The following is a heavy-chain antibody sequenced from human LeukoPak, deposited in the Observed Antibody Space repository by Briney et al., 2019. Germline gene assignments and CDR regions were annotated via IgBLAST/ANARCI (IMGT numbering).Heavy chain of an antibody. D-gene: IGHD6-13*01. CDR3: ARVIAAAGYYFDY. V-gene: IGHV1-2*02. CDR1: GYTFTGYY. Sequence: ASVKVSCKASGYTFTGYYMHWVRQAPGQGLEWMGWINPSSGGTNYAQKFQGRVTMTRDTSISTAYMELSRLRSDDTAVYYCARVIAAAGYYFDYWGQGTLVTVSS. CDR2: INPSSGGT. J-gene: IGHJ4*02.